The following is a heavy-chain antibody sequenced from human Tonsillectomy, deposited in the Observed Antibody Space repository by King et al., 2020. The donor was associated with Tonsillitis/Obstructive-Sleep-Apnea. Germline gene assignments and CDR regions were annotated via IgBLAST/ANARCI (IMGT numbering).Heavy chain of an antibody. CDR3: ARGAYYDSSGNAFDI. CDR2: ISSSSSYT. J-gene: IGHJ3*02. CDR1: GFTFSSYS. Sequence: VQLVESGGGLVKPGGSLRLSCAASGFTFSSYSMNWVRQAPGKGLEWVSSISSSSSYTYYADSVKGRFTISRDNAKNSLYLQMNSLRAEDTAVYYCARGAYYDSSGNAFDIWGQGTMVTVSS. V-gene: IGHV3-21*01. D-gene: IGHD3-22*01.